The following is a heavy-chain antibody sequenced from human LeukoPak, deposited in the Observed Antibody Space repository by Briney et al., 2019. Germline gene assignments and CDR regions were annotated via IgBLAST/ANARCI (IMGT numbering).Heavy chain of an antibody. Sequence: GGSLRLSCAASGFTFSSYWMHWVRQAPGKGLVWVSRINSDGSSTGYADSVKGRFTISRDNAKNTLYMQMNSPRAEDTAVYYCAREKDYGDNDAFDIWGQGTMVTVSS. CDR2: INSDGSST. J-gene: IGHJ3*02. CDR3: AREKDYGDNDAFDI. D-gene: IGHD4-17*01. V-gene: IGHV3-74*01. CDR1: GFTFSSYW.